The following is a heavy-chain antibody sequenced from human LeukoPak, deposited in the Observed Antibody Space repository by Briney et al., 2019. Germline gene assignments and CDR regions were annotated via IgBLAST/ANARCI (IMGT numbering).Heavy chain of an antibody. Sequence: SETLSLTCTVSGGSISSYYWSWIRQPPGKGLEWIGYIYYSGSTNYNPSLKSRVTISVDTSKNQFSLKLSSVTAADTAVYYCASRVGSLGLPHPYYYGMDVWGQGTTVTVSS. V-gene: IGHV4-59*08. D-gene: IGHD2-15*01. CDR3: ASRVGSLGLPHPYYYGMDV. CDR1: GGSISSYY. CDR2: IYYSGST. J-gene: IGHJ6*02.